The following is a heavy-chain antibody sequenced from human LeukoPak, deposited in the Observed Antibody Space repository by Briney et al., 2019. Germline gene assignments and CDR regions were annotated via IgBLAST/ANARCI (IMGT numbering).Heavy chain of an antibody. CDR3: ARALYNGHADVFDY. V-gene: IGHV3-66*01. J-gene: IGHJ4*02. CDR2: IYSGCST. CDR1: GFSVSSTY. Sequence: GGSLSLSCAASGFSVSSTYMSWVRQAPGKGLEWVSVIYSGCSTHYADSLKGRFTVSRDNPKNTVYLQRDSLRAEDTAVYYCARALYNGHADVFDYWGQGTLVTVSS. D-gene: IGHD1-26*01.